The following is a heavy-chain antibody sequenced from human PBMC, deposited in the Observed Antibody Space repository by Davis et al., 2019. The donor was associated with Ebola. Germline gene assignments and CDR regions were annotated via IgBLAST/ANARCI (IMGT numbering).Heavy chain of an antibody. CDR1: GYSFTSYW. Sequence: GESLKISCKGSGYSFTSYWISWVRQMPGKGLEWMGRIDPSDSYTNYSPSFQGHVTISADKSISTAYLQWSSLKASDTAMYYCARSWNDGHYYYYYGMDVWGQGTTVTVSS. CDR3: ARSWNDGHYYYYYGMDV. J-gene: IGHJ6*02. D-gene: IGHD1-1*01. V-gene: IGHV5-10-1*01. CDR2: IDPSDSYT.